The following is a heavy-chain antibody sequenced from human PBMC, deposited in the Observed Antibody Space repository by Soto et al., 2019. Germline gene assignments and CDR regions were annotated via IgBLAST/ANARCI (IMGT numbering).Heavy chain of an antibody. CDR2: IYYSGST. CDR1: GGSISSSSYY. CDR3: ARRHSSTFFDS. J-gene: IGHJ4*02. V-gene: IGHV4-39*01. Sequence: QLQLQESGPGLVKPSETLSLTCTVSGGSISSSSYYWGWIRQPPGKGLEWIGNIYYSGSTYYNPTLKXRXTXAXYPSKNQCSLKLSSMTATDTAVYYCARRHSSTFFDSRGQGTLVTVSS. D-gene: IGHD6-13*01.